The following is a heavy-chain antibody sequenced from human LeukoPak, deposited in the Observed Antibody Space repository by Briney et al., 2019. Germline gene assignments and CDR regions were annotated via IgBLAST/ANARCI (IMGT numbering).Heavy chain of an antibody. Sequence: GSLRLSCAASGFTFSSYAMHWVRQAPGKGLEWVAVISYDGSNKYYADSVKGRFTISRDNSKNTLYLQMNSLRAEDTAVYYCARDLAPIYYDFWSGSDDYWGQGTLVTVSS. CDR3: ARDLAPIYYDFWSGSDDY. J-gene: IGHJ4*02. CDR2: ISYDGSNK. CDR1: GFTFSSYA. D-gene: IGHD3-3*01. V-gene: IGHV3-30-3*01.